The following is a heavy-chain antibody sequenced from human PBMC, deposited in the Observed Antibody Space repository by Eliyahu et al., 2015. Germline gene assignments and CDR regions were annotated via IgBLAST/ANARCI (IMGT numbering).Heavy chain of an antibody. Sequence: EVQLVQSGAEVKKPGESLKIXCKGSGYXFTSYWXGWVRQMPGKGLEWMGIIYPGDSDTRYSPSFQGQVTISADKSISTAYLQWSSLKASDTAMYYCARPRQIMITFGGPDAFDIWGQGTMVTVSS. V-gene: IGHV5-51*01. CDR1: GYXFTSYW. J-gene: IGHJ3*02. CDR3: ARPRQIMITFGGPDAFDI. CDR2: IYPGDSDT. D-gene: IGHD3-16*01.